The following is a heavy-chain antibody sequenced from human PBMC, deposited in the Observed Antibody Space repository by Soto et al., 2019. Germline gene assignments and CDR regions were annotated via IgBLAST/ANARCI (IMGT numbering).Heavy chain of an antibody. CDR1: GFTFSSYW. Sequence: RGSVRVSWAAPGFTFSSYWMSGVRQAPGKGLEWVANIKQDGSEKYYVDSVKGRFTISRDNAKNSLYLQMNSLRAEDTAVYYCARDAGIWSGSGLNGFDIWGQGTTVTVS. CDR3: ARDAGIWSGSGLNGFDI. CDR2: IKQDGSEK. V-gene: IGHV3-7*03. J-gene: IGHJ3*02. D-gene: IGHD3-3*01.